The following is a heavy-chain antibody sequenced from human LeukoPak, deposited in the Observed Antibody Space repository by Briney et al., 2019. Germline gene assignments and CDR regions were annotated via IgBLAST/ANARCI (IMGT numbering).Heavy chain of an antibody. J-gene: IGHJ4*02. D-gene: IGHD2-8*02. CDR1: GFTFSDFN. CDR3: ARDQYWYPDS. Sequence: GRPLRLSCAASGFTFSDFNMHWVRQTPGKGLEWVAFLWSGGGNECYADSVKGRFTISRDNSKNTLYLQMTSLRAEDTAVYYCARDQYWYPDSWGQGTPVTVSS. CDR2: LWSGGGNE. V-gene: IGHV3-33*01.